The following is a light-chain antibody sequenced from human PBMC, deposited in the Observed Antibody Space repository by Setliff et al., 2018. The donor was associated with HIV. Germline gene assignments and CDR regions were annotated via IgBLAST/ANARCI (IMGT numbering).Light chain of an antibody. Sequence: SYELTQPPSVSVAPGKKARITCGENNIGSKSVHWYQQKPGQAPVLVGYDDTDRPSGIPERFSGSNSGNTATLTISRVEAGDESDYYCQVWDSSSDHYVFGTGTKVTVL. CDR2: DDT. CDR3: QVWDSSSDHYV. V-gene: IGLV3-21*03. CDR1: NIGSKS. J-gene: IGLJ1*01.